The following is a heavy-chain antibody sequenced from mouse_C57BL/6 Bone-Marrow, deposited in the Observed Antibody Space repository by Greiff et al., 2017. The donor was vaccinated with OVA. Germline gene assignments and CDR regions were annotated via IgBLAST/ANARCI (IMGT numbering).Heavy chain of an antibody. V-gene: IGHV5-12*01. CDR1: GFTFSDYY. CDR3: ARHGTTVRYFDV. Sequence: EVNVVESGGGLVQPGGSLKLSCAASGFTFSDYYMYWVRQTPEKRLEWVAYISNGGGSTYYPDTVKGRFTISRDNAKNTLYLQMSRLKSEDTAMYYCARHGTTVRYFDVWGTGTTVTVSS. CDR2: ISNGGGST. D-gene: IGHD1-1*01. J-gene: IGHJ1*03.